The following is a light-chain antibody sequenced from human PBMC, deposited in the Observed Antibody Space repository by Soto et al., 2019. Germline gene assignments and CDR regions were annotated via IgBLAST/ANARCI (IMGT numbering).Light chain of an antibody. CDR3: CSNAGSYV. CDR2: DVS. Sequence: QSALTQPRSVSGSPGQSVTISSTGTSSDVGGYNYVSWYQQHPGKAPKLMIYDVSKRPSGVPDRFSGSKSGNTASLTISGLQAEDEADYYCCSNAGSYVFGTGTKLTVL. V-gene: IGLV2-11*01. CDR1: SSDVGGYNY. J-gene: IGLJ1*01.